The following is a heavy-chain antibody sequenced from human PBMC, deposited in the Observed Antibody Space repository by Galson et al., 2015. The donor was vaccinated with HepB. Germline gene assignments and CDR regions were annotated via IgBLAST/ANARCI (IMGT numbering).Heavy chain of an antibody. Sequence: SLRLSCAASGFTFSSYAMHWVRQAPGKGLEWVAVISYDGSNKYYADSVKGRFTISRDNSENTLYLQMNSLRAEDTAVYYCARDGATVTADYWGQGTLVTVSS. D-gene: IGHD4-17*01. V-gene: IGHV3-30-3*01. CDR2: ISYDGSNK. CDR1: GFTFSSYA. CDR3: ARDGATVTADY. J-gene: IGHJ4*02.